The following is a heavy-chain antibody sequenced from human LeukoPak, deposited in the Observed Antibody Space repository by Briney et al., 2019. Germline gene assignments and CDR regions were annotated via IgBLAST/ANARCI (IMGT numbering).Heavy chain of an antibody. J-gene: IGHJ4*02. CDR3: AKDLGYGDYGGFDY. V-gene: IGHV3-23*01. Sequence: GGSLRLSCAASGFTFSNYAMTWVPQAPGKGLEWVSAISGSGGSTYYADSVKGRFTISRDNSKNTLYLQMNSLRAEDTAVYYCAKDLGYGDYGGFDYWGQGTLVTVSS. CDR1: GFTFSNYA. D-gene: IGHD4-17*01. CDR2: ISGSGGST.